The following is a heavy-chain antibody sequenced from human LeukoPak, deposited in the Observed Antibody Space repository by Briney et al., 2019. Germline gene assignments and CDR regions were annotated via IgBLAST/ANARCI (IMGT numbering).Heavy chain of an antibody. CDR2: MNPNSGNT. D-gene: IGHD3-10*01. V-gene: IGHV1-8*01. J-gene: IGHJ6*02. Sequence: ASVKVSCKASGYTFTSYDINWVRQATGQGLEWMGWMNPNSGNTGYAQKFQGRVTMTRNTSISTAYMELSSLRSEDTAVHYCARVRAMVRGVIRSPGMDVWGQGTTVTVSS. CDR1: GYTFTSYD. CDR3: ARVRAMVRGVIRSPGMDV.